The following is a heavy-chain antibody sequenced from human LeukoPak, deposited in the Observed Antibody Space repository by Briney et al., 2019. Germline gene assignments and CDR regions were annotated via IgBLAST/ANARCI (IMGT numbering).Heavy chain of an antibody. CDR3: ARDGGLYCSGGSCDDFDY. J-gene: IGHJ4*02. CDR2: INWNGGSR. CDR1: GFTFDDYG. Sequence: GGSLRLXCATSGFTFDDYGMSWVRQAPGKGLEWVSGINWNGGSRGYADSVKGRFTISRDNAKNSLYLQMNSLRAEDTALYYCARDGGLYCSGGSCDDFDYWGQGTLVTVSS. V-gene: IGHV3-20*04. D-gene: IGHD2-15*01.